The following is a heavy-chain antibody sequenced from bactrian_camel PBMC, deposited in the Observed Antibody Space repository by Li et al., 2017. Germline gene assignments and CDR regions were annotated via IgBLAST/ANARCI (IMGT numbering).Heavy chain of an antibody. Sequence: HVQLVEFGGGSVQSGGSLRLSCAASGYTYSRYCMAWFRQAPGKGREGVAGIDSSGSTMYSESVKGRFTVSQDNAKNTLYLQTNSLKPEDTAMYYCAADSNCRRWVLLRVVDFPYWGQGTQVTVS. CDR2: IDSSGST. D-gene: IGHD3*01. V-gene: IGHV3S26*01. J-gene: IGHJ6*01. CDR3: AADSNCRRWVLLRVVDFPY. CDR1: GYTYSRYC.